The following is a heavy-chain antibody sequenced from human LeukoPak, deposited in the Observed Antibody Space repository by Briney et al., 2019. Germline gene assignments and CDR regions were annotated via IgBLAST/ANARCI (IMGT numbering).Heavy chain of an antibody. CDR2: IYSGGST. CDR1: GFTVSSNY. D-gene: IGHD1-26*01. CDR3: ARERSESGKGYYFDY. J-gene: IGHJ4*02. V-gene: IGHV3-53*01. Sequence: GGSLRLSCAASGFTVSSNYMSWVRQAPGKGLEWVSVIYSGGSTYYADSVKGRFTISRDNSKNTLYLQMNSLRAEDTAVYYCARERSESGKGYYFDYWGQGTLVTVSS.